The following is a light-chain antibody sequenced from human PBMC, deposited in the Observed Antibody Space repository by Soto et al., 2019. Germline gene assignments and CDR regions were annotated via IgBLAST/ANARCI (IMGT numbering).Light chain of an antibody. J-gene: IGKJ1*01. CDR2: KAS. CDR3: QQYGSSSPWT. CDR1: QSISSW. Sequence: DIQMTQSPSTLSASVGDRVTITCRASQSISSWLAWYQQKPGKAPKLLIYKASSLETGGPSRFSGSGAGTEFTLTISSLQPDDFASYYCQQYGSSSPWTFGQGTKVEVK. V-gene: IGKV1-5*03.